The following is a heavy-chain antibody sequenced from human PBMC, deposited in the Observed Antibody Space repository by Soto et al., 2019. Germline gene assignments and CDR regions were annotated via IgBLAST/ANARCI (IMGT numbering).Heavy chain of an antibody. V-gene: IGHV1-46*01. CDR1: GYTFTSYY. CDR3: ARDCVLRFLEWRVPGMDV. Sequence: GASVKVSCKASGYTFTSYYMHWVRQAPGQGLEWMGIINPSGGSTSYAQKFQGRVTMTRDTSTSTVYMELSSVRSEDTAVYYCARDCVLRFLEWRVPGMDVWGQGTTVTVSS. CDR2: INPSGGST. D-gene: IGHD3-3*01. J-gene: IGHJ6*02.